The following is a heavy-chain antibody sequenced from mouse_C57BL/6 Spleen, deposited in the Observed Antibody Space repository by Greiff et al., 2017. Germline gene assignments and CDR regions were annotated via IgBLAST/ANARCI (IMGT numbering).Heavy chain of an antibody. Sequence: DVMLVESGGGLVQPGGSMKLSCVASGFTFSNYWMNWVRQSPEKGLEWVAQIRLKSDNYATHYAESVKGRFTISRDDSKSSVYLQMNNLRAEDTGIYYCANWESFDSWGQGTTLTVSS. J-gene: IGHJ2*01. CDR3: ANWESFDS. V-gene: IGHV6-3*01. D-gene: IGHD4-1*01. CDR2: IRLKSDNYAT. CDR1: GFTFSNYW.